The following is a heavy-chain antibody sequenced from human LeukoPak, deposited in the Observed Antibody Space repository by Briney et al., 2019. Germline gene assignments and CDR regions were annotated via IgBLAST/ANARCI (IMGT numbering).Heavy chain of an antibody. D-gene: IGHD3-16*01. J-gene: IGHJ4*02. V-gene: IGHV3-21*01. Sequence: GGSLRLSCAASGFTLSRYSMNWVRQAPGKGLEWVSSISSSSSYRYYADSVKGRFTISRDNAKNSLRLQMNSLRAEDTAVYYCMSYAGRSDDYWGQGTLVTVSS. CDR1: GFTLSRYS. CDR2: ISSSSSYR. CDR3: MSYAGRSDDY.